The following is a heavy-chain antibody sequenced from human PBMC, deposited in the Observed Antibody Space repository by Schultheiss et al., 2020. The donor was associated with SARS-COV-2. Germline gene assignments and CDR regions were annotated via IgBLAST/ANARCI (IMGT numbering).Heavy chain of an antibody. Sequence: GGSLRLSCAASGFTFSNAWMSWVRQAPGKGLEWVAVISYDGSNKYYANSVKGRFTISRDNSKNTLYLQMGSLRAEDMGVYYCARVVCSGGSCSSWGYFYYYMDVWGKGTTVTVSS. CDR3: ARVVCSGGSCSSWGYFYYYMDV. CDR1: GFTFSNAW. J-gene: IGHJ6*03. D-gene: IGHD2-15*01. CDR2: ISYDGSNK. V-gene: IGHV3-30*14.